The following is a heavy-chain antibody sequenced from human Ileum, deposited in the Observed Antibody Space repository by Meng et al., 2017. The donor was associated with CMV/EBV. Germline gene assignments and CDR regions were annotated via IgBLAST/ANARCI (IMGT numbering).Heavy chain of an antibody. D-gene: IGHD3-3*01. Sequence: GESLKISCAASGFTFSSYAMSWVRQAPEKGLEWVSSISGSADTTYYADSVRGRFTISRDNSKNTLYLQMSSLRAEDTAVYYCVKGWIFGAGIGYWGQGVLVTVSS. CDR2: ISGSADTT. CDR3: VKGWIFGAGIGY. CDR1: GFTFSSYA. V-gene: IGHV3-23*01. J-gene: IGHJ4*02.